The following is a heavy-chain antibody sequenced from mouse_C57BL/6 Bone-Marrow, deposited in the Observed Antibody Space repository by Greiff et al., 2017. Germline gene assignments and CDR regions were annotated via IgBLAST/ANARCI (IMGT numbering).Heavy chain of an antibody. J-gene: IGHJ2*01. V-gene: IGHV1-75*01. CDR3: ARKAPRSGTGGYFDY. CDR1: GYTFTDYY. Sequence: QVQLQQSGPELVKPGASVKISCKASGYTFTDYYINWVKQRPGQGLEWIGWIFPGSGSTYYNEKFKGKATLTVDKSSSTAYMLLSSLTSEDSAVYFCARKAPRSGTGGYFDYWGQGTTLTVSS. CDR2: IFPGSGST. D-gene: IGHD4-1*01.